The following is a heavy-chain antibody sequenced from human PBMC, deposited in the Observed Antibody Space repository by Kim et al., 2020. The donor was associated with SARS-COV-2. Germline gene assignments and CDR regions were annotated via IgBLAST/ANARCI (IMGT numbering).Heavy chain of an antibody. J-gene: IGHJ5*02. Sequence: SETLSLTCTVSGGSISSSSYYWGWIRQPPGKGLEWIGSIYYSGSTYYNPSLKSRVTISVDTSKNQFSLKLSSVTAADTAVYYCARLRITFGGVIVHSMGCFDPWGQGTLVTVSS. CDR3: ARLRITFGGVIVHSMGCFDP. V-gene: IGHV4-39*01. D-gene: IGHD3-16*02. CDR2: IYYSGST. CDR1: GGSISSSSYY.